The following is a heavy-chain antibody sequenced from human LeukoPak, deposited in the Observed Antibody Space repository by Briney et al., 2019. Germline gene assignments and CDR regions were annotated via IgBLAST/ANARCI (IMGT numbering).Heavy chain of an antibody. J-gene: IGHJ6*02. Sequence: PGGSLRLSCAASGFTVSSNYMSWVRQAPGKGLEWVSVIYSGGSTYYADSAKGRFTISRDNSKNTLYLQMNSLRAEDTAVYYCARENYGDYVSYYGMDVWGQGTTVTVSS. V-gene: IGHV3-66*01. CDR1: GFTVSSNY. D-gene: IGHD4-17*01. CDR3: ARENYGDYVSYYGMDV. CDR2: IYSGGST.